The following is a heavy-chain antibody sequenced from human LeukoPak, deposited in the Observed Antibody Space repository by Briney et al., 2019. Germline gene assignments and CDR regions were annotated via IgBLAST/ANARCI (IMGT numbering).Heavy chain of an antibody. CDR3: ARTKSAAPGVFEI. D-gene: IGHD2-15*01. Sequence: ASVKVSCKASGYTFTGYYMHWVRQDPGQGLEWMGRINPNSGGTNYAQKFQGRVTMTRDTSISTAYMELSRLRSDDAAVYYCARTKSAAPGVFEIWGEGTMGTVSS. V-gene: IGHV1-2*06. J-gene: IGHJ3*02. CDR2: INPNSGGT. CDR1: GYTFTGYY.